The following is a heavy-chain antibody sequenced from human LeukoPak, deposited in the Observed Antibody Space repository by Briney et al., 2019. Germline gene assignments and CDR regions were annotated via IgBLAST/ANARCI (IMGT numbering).Heavy chain of an antibody. D-gene: IGHD2-2*03. CDR1: GGTFSSYA. Sequence: GASVKVSCKASGGTFSSYAISWVRQAPGQGLEWMGGIIPIFGTANYAQKFQGRVTITTDESTSTAYMELSSLRSEDTAVYYCARAMDIVVYAFDIWGQGTMVTVSS. CDR3: ARAMDIVVYAFDI. J-gene: IGHJ3*02. V-gene: IGHV1-69*05. CDR2: IIPIFGTA.